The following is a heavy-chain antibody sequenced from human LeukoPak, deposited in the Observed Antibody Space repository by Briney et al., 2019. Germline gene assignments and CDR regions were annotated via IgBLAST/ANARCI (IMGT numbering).Heavy chain of an antibody. J-gene: IGHJ4*02. D-gene: IGHD2-15*01. V-gene: IGHV4-30-2*01. Sequence: SQTLSLTCAVSGGSISSGGYSWSWIRQPPGKGLEWIGYIYHSGSTYYSPSLKSRVTISVDTSKNQFSLKLSSVTAADTAVYYCARGDPLLGYCSGGSCLKFDYWGQGTLVTVSS. CDR2: IYHSGST. CDR1: GGSISSGGYS. CDR3: ARGDPLLGYCSGGSCLKFDY.